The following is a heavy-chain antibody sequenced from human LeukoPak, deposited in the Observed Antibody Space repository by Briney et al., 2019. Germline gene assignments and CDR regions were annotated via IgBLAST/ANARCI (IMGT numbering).Heavy chain of an antibody. Sequence: GESLKISCKASGYSFNYDWIVWVRQMSGKGLEWLGIIYPGDSDTRYNPSFQGQVTISADKSIGTAYLQLNSLKDSDSAMYYCARPLIQSGYSSSWYFHYWGQGTPVTVSS. V-gene: IGHV5-51*01. CDR2: IYPGDSDT. CDR3: ARPLIQSGYSSSWYFHY. D-gene: IGHD6-13*01. CDR1: GYSFNYDW. J-gene: IGHJ4*02.